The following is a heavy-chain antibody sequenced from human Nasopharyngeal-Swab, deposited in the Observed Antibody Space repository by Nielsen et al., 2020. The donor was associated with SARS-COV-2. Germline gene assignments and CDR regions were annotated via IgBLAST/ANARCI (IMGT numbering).Heavy chain of an antibody. CDR1: GFTFSHYF. D-gene: IGHD2-15*01. CDR3: ASEPGGMTAPGRHFDP. J-gene: IGHJ5*02. V-gene: IGHV1-46*01. Sequence: ASVKVSCKASGFTFSHYFMHWVRQAPGQGLEWMGVITPDGGATNYAGKFRGRVTVTRDPSTSTLYLDLSRLTSEDTAVYFCASEPGGMTAPGRHFDPWGQGTLVTVSS. CDR2: ITPDGGAT.